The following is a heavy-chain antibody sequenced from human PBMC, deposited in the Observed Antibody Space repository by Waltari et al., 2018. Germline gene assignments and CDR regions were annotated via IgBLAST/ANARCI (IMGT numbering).Heavy chain of an antibody. J-gene: IGHJ5*02. CDR1: GGSISSSSYY. CDR3: ARLPAAAQGRFDP. Sequence: QLQLQESGPGLVKPSETLSLTCTVSGGSISSSSYYWGWIRQPPGKGLEWIGSIYYSGSTYYNPSLKSRVTISVDTSKNQFSLKLSSVTAADTAVYYCARLPAAAQGRFDPWGQGTLVTVSS. V-gene: IGHV4-39*01. D-gene: IGHD6-13*01. CDR2: IYYSGST.